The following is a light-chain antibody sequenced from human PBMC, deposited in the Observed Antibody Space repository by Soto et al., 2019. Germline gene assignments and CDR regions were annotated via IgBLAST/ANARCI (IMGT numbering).Light chain of an antibody. CDR1: NGGSKS. J-gene: IGLJ2*01. CDR2: DDS. V-gene: IGLV3-21*02. Sequence: SYELTQPPSVSVAPGQTARITCGGTNGGSKSVHRYQQKPGQAPVLVVYDDSDRPSGIPERFSGSNSGNTATLTISRVEAGDEADYYCQVWDSSSDHPEVVFGGGTKLTVL. CDR3: QVWDSSSDHPEVV.